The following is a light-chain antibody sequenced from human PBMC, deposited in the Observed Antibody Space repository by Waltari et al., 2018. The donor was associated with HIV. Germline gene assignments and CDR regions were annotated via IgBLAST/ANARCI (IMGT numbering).Light chain of an antibody. J-gene: IGKJ4*01. CDR1: RRISSSD. V-gene: IGKV3-20*01. Sequence: EIVLTQSPGTLSVSAGERATLSCRASRRISSSDLSWYQQTPGQAPSLLIYGASSWATGIPYRFSGSGSGTDFTLTISRLAPEDFAVYYCQQYGNSPLTFGGGTQVEIK. CDR2: GAS. CDR3: QQYGNSPLT.